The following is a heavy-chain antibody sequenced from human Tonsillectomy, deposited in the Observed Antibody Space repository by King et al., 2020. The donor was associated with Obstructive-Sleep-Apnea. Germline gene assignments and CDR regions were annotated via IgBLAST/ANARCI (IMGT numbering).Heavy chain of an antibody. CDR3: ARDERQYSYGPFDV. V-gene: IGHV3-7*01. D-gene: IGHD5-18*01. Sequence: VQLVESGGGFVQPGGSLRLSCAASGFTFSSYWMSWVRQAPGKGLEWVANIQEDGSEIFYVDSVKGRFTISRDNAKNSLYLQMNSLRAEDTAVYYCARDERQYSYGPFDVWGQGTTVTVSS. J-gene: IGHJ6*02. CDR1: GFTFSSYW. CDR2: IQEDGSEI.